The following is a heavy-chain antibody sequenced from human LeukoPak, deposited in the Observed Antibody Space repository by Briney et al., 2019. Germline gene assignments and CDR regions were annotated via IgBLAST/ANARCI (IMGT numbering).Heavy chain of an antibody. CDR1: GFXFSNYA. CDR3: AKCTTGNAHYPIDY. Sequence: GGSLRLSCAASGFXFSNYAISRVRQAPGNGLEWISPVSASGDFTYYADSVKGRFTISRDNSRNTLYLQMNSLRAEDSAVFYCAKCTTGNAHYPIDYWGQGALVTVSS. J-gene: IGHJ4*02. V-gene: IGHV3-23*01. D-gene: IGHD4-17*01. CDR2: VSASGDFT.